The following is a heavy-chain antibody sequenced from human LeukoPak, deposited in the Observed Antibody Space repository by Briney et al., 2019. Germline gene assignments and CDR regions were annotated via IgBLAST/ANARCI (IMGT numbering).Heavy chain of an antibody. CDR3: TTRIAAAGFGLVDY. CDR1: GFTFSSYW. Sequence: GGSLRLSCAASGFTFSSYWMHWVRQVPGKGPVWVSRISVDGSSTSYADAVKGRFTISRDNAKNTLYLQMNSLRVDDTAVYYCTTRIAAAGFGLVDYWGQGTLVTVSS. V-gene: IGHV3-74*01. CDR2: ISVDGSST. J-gene: IGHJ4*02. D-gene: IGHD6-13*01.